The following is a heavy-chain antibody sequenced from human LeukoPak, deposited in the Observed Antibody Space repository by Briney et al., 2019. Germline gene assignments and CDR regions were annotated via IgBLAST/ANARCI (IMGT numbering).Heavy chain of an antibody. CDR1: GFTFSSYA. J-gene: IGHJ4*02. CDR2: ISGSGGST. V-gene: IGHV3-23*01. D-gene: IGHD1-26*01. Sequence: LPGGSLRLSCAASGFTFSSYAMSWVRQAPGKGLEWVSAISGSGGSTYYADSVKGRFTISRDNSKNTLYLQMNSLRAEDTAVYYCARAGGSYARYYFDYWGQGTLVAVSS. CDR3: ARAGGSYARYYFDY.